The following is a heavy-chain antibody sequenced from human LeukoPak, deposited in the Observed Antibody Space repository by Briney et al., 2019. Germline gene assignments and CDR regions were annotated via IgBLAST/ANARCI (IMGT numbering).Heavy chain of an antibody. CDR2: IVPILGIA. Sequence: SVKVSCKASGGTFSSYAISWVRQAPGQGLEWMGRIVPILGIANYAQKFQGRVTITADKSTSTAYMELSSLRSEDTAVYYCAREGELLWFGELLSFLDYWGQGTLVTVSS. V-gene: IGHV1-69*04. CDR3: AREGELLWFGELLSFLDY. CDR1: GGTFSSYA. J-gene: IGHJ4*02. D-gene: IGHD3-10*01.